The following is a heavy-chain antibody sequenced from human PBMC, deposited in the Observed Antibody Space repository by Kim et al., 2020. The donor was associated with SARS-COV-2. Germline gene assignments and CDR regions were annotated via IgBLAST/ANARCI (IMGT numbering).Heavy chain of an antibody. D-gene: IGHD1-26*01. CDR2: IYTSGST. Sequence: SETLSLTCTVSGGSISSGSYYWSWIRQPAGKGLEWIGRIYTSGSTNYNPSLKSRVTISVDTSKNQFSLNLSSVTAADTAVYYCARDFVVGATDYYGMDVWGQGTTVTVSS. J-gene: IGHJ6*02. CDR3: ARDFVVGATDYYGMDV. CDR1: GGSISSGSYY. V-gene: IGHV4-61*02.